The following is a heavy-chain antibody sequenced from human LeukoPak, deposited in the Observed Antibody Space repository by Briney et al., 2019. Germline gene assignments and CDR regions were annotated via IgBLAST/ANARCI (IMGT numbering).Heavy chain of an antibody. CDR2: IIPIFGTA. D-gene: IGHD3-22*01. J-gene: IGHJ4*02. CDR3: ATITMIEYYFDY. V-gene: IGHV1-69*05. Sequence: GASVKVSCKASGGTFSSYAISWVRQAPGQGLEWMGGIIPIFGTANYAQKFQGRVTITTDESTSTAYMELSSLRSEDTAVYYCATITMIEYYFDYWGQGTLVTVSS. CDR1: GGTFSSYA.